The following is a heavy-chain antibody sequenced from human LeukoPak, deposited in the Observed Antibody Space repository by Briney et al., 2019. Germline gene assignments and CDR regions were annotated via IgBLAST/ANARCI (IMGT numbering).Heavy chain of an antibody. Sequence: AGGSLRLSCAASGFTFSSYAMSWVRQAPGKGLEWVSAISGSGGSTYYADSVKGGFTISRDNSKNTLYLQMNSLRAEDTAVYYCARQRITMIVVVKDDAFDIWGQGTMVTVSS. J-gene: IGHJ3*02. D-gene: IGHD3-22*01. V-gene: IGHV3-23*01. CDR3: ARQRITMIVVVKDDAFDI. CDR1: GFTFSSYA. CDR2: ISGSGGST.